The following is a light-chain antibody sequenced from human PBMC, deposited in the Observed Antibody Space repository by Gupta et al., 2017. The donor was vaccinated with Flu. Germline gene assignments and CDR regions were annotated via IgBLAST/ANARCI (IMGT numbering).Light chain of an antibody. J-gene: IGLJ1*01. CDR1: SSDVGSYNL. CDR3: CSYAGDSTYV. Sequence: QSALTQPASVSRSPGQSITISCTGTSSDVGSYNLVSWYQQHPGKAPKLMIFEGSKRPSGISDRFSGSKSGNTASLTISGLQAADEADYYCCSYAGDSTYVFGTGTTVTVL. CDR2: EGS. V-gene: IGLV2-23*01.